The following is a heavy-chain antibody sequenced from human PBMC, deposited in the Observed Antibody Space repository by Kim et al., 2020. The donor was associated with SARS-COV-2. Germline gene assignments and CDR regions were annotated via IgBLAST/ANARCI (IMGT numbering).Heavy chain of an antibody. V-gene: IGHV4-59*13. J-gene: IGHJ6*02. D-gene: IGHD6-19*01. CDR3: ARDITYSSRWSTYYYYYGMDV. CDR1: GGSISSYY. Sequence: SETLSLTCTVSGGSISSYYWSWIRQPPGKGLEWIGYIYYSGSTNYNPSLKSLVTISVDTSKNQFSLKLSSVTAADTAVYYCARDITYSSRWSTYYYYYGMDVWGQGTTVTVSS. CDR2: IYYSGST.